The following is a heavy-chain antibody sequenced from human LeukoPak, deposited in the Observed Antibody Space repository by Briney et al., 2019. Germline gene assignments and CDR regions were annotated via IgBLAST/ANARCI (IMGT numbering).Heavy chain of an antibody. D-gene: IGHD6-13*01. Sequence: SETLSLTCTVSGGSISSGGYYWSWIRQPPGKGLEWIGYIYHSGSTYYNPSLKSRVTISVDRSKNQFSLKLSSVTATDTAVYYCARGSIAAASEDYWGQGTLVTVSS. V-gene: IGHV4-30-2*01. J-gene: IGHJ4*02. CDR2: IYHSGST. CDR3: ARGSIAAASEDY. CDR1: GGSISSGGYY.